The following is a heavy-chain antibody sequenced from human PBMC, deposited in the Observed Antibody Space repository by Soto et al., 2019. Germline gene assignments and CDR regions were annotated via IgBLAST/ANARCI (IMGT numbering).Heavy chain of an antibody. CDR2: IYSGGST. D-gene: IGHD3-3*01. CDR3: ASRYDFWSGYYILGYGMDV. J-gene: IGHJ6*02. Sequence: GGSLRLSCAASGFTVSSNYMSWVRQAPGKGLEWVSVIYSGGSTYYADSVKGRFTISRDNSKNTLYLQMNSLRAEDTAVYYCASRYDFWSGYYILGYGMDVWGQGTTVTVSS. V-gene: IGHV3-53*01. CDR1: GFTVSSNY.